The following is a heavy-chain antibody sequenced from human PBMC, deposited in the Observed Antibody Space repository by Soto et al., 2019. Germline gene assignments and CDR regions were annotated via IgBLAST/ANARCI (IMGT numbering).Heavy chain of an antibody. D-gene: IGHD1-26*01. CDR2: IYLGDSDT. J-gene: IGHJ6*02. Sequence: GESLKISCKGSGYSFTSYWIGWVRQMPGKGLEWMGIIYLGDSDTRYSPSLQGQVTISADKSISTAYLQWSSLKASDTAMFYCARGVGATSHYYYGMDVWGQGTTVTVSS. V-gene: IGHV5-51*01. CDR1: GYSFTSYW. CDR3: ARGVGATSHYYYGMDV.